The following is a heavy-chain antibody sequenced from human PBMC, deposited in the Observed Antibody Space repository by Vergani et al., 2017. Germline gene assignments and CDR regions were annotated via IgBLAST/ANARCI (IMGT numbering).Heavy chain of an antibody. CDR2: ISSSSSYI. D-gene: IGHD2-15*01. CDR1: GFTFDDYT. V-gene: IGHV3-21*01. J-gene: IGHJ6*02. Sequence: EVQLLESGGGLVQPGGSLRLSCAASGFTFDDYTMNWVRQAPGKGLEWVSSISSSSSYIYYADSVKGRFTISRDNAKNSLYLQMNSLRAEDTAVYYCAASGPYYYYGMDVWGQGTTVTVSS. CDR3: AASGPYYYYGMDV.